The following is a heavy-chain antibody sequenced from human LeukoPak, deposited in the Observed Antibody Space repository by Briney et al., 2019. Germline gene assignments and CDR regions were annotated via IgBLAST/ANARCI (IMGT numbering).Heavy chain of an antibody. CDR3: ARVITIFGVVIHNWFDP. CDR2: MNPNNGNT. Sequence: ASVKVSCKASGYTFTSYDINWVRQATGQGLEWMGRMNPNNGNTGYAQKFQGRVTFTRDTSISTAYMELSSLTSEDTAVYYCARVITIFGVVIHNWFDPWGQGTLVTVSS. J-gene: IGHJ5*02. CDR1: GYTFTSYD. D-gene: IGHD3-3*01. V-gene: IGHV1-8*03.